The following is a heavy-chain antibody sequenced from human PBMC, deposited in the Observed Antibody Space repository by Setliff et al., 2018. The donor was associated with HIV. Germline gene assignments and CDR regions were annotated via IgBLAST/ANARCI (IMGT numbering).Heavy chain of an antibody. D-gene: IGHD3-10*01. CDR3: SRHGTHYHLFDY. V-gene: IGHV4-39*01. CDR2: IDHSGSS. Sequence: PSETLSLTCTVSGGSISSSSYYWGWIRQAPGKGPEWVASIDHSGSSFFNPSLKRRLNISVDTSKNQFSLQLTAVTASDTSVYYCSRHGTHYHLFDYWGQGTPVTVSS. J-gene: IGHJ4*02. CDR1: GGSISSSSYY.